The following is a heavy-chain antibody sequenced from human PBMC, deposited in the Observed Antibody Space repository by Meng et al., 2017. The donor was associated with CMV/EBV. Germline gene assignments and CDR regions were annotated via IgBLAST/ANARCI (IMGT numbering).Heavy chain of an antibody. CDR1: GFRFSAYG. V-gene: IGHV3-30*02. CDR2: IRYDGSNT. Sequence: GESLKISCAASGFRFSAYGMHWVRQAPGKGLEWVTFIRYDGSNTYYADSVKGRFTISRDNSRNRLFLQMNSLRPEDTAVYYCAKVMGIVGATTTYYYYGMDVWGQGTTVTVSS. D-gene: IGHD1-26*01. CDR3: AKVMGIVGATTTYYYYGMDV. J-gene: IGHJ6*02.